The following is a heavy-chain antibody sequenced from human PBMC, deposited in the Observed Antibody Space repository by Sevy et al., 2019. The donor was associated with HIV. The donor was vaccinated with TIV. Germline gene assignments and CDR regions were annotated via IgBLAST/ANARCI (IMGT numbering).Heavy chain of an antibody. V-gene: IGHV3-23*01. CDR3: AKDLYYDTSLFDY. J-gene: IGHJ4*02. CDR1: GFTFSIYA. CDR2: ISGSYNST. Sequence: GGSLRLSCAASGFTFSIYAMSWVRQAPGKRLEWVSGISGSYNSTYYGDSVKGRFTISRDNSKNTLYLQMNSLRAEDTAVYYCAKDLYYDTSLFDYWGKGALVTVSP. D-gene: IGHD3-22*01.